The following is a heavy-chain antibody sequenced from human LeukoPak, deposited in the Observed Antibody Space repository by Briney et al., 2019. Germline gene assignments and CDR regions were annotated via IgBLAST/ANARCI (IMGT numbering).Heavy chain of an antibody. Sequence: SGTLSLTCAVSGDSFSSSYWWSWVRQPPGEGLEWIGEIYHTGSTNYNPSLKSRVTISVDKSNNEFSLKLSSVTAADTAVYYCARGPYSNGLWGQGTLVTVSS. D-gene: IGHD6-25*01. J-gene: IGHJ4*02. CDR1: GDSFSSSYW. CDR3: ARGPYSNGL. CDR2: IYHTGST. V-gene: IGHV4-4*02.